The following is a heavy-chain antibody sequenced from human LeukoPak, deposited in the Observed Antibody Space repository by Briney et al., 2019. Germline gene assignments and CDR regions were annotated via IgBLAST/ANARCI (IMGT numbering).Heavy chain of an antibody. CDR3: ARGRTVTTDY. V-gene: IGHV4-61*01. CDR2: IYYSGST. Sequence: SETLSLTCTVSGGSISSSSYYWSWIRQPPGQGLEWIGYIYYSGSTNYNPSLKSRVTISVDTSKNQFSLKLSSVTAADTAVYYCARGRTVTTDYWGQGTLVTVSS. J-gene: IGHJ4*02. D-gene: IGHD4-11*01. CDR1: GGSISSSSYY.